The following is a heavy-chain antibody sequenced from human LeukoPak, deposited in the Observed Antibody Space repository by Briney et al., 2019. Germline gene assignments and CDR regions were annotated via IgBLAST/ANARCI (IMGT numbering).Heavy chain of an antibody. CDR1: GGSFSGYY. J-gene: IGHJ4*02. Sequence: SETLSLTCAVYGGSFSGYYWSWIRQSPGKGLEWIGEINHSESANYNPPLKSRATLSVDTSKNQFSLKLSSATPADTAVYYCARGHPTVIREGHDYWGQGILVTVSS. V-gene: IGHV4-34*01. D-gene: IGHD4-17*01. CDR3: ARGHPTVIREGHDY. CDR2: INHSESA.